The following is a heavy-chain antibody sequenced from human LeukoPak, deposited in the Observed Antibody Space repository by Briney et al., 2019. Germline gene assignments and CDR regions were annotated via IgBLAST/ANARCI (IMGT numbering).Heavy chain of an antibody. Sequence: GSLRLSCAASGFTFSTYAMTWVRQAPGKGLECISAISGSGDSTYYVDSVKGWFTVSRDNSKNTLYLQMNSLRAEDTAVYYCAKDTYCCDSSGYHGYFDHWGQGTLVTVSS. J-gene: IGHJ4*02. V-gene: IGHV3-23*01. D-gene: IGHD3-22*01. CDR1: GFTFSTYA. CDR2: ISGSGDST. CDR3: AKDTYCCDSSGYHGYFDH.